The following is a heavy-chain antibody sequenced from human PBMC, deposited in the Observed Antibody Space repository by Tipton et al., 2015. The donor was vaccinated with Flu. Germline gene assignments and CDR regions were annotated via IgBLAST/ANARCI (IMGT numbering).Heavy chain of an antibody. J-gene: IGHJ6*03. D-gene: IGHD1-1*01. Sequence: TLSLTCTVSGGSISNYYWSWIRQPAGKGLEWIGRIYTSGITNYDPTLKSRVTMAVDTSKNQFSLQLTSVTAADTAMYYCARAGNYYYYMDVWGKGTTVTVSS. CDR1: GGSISNYY. CDR3: ARAGNYYYYMDV. CDR2: IYTSGIT. V-gene: IGHV4-4*07.